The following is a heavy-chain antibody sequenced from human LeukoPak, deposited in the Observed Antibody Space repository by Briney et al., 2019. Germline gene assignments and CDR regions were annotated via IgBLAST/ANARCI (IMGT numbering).Heavy chain of an antibody. CDR1: GYTFTSYY. Sequence: GASVKVSCKASGYTFTSYYMHWVRQAPGQGLEWMGIINPSGGSTSYAQKFQGRVTMTRDTSTSTVYMELSSLRSEDTGVYYCARDRRIAARWRGWFDPWGQGTLVTVSS. J-gene: IGHJ5*02. V-gene: IGHV1-46*01. CDR2: INPSGGST. CDR3: ARDRRIAARWRGWFDP. D-gene: IGHD6-6*01.